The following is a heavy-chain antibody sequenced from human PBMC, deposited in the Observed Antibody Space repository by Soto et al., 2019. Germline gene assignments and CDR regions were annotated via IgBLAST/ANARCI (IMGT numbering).Heavy chain of an antibody. J-gene: IGHJ6*02. CDR3: ARGMGPGTTVTTRRYGMYV. Sequence: GSVKVPCKASGYTFTSYAMHWVRQAPGQRPEWMGWINAGNGNTKYSQKFQGRVTITRDTSASTAYMGLSSLRSEDTAVYYCARGMGPGTTVTTRRYGMYVCGQGTTVTVS. D-gene: IGHD4-4*01. V-gene: IGHV1-3*01. CDR2: INAGNGNT. CDR1: GYTFTSYA.